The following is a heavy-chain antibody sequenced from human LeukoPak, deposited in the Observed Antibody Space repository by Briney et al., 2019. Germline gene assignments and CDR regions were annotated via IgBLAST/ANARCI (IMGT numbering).Heavy chain of an antibody. CDR2: MNPNNGNT. V-gene: IGHV1-8*01. J-gene: IGHJ4*02. D-gene: IGHD3-10*01. CDR3: ARNGEFGTATAAE. CDR1: GYTFTSYG. Sequence: ASVKVSCKASGYTFTSYGINWVRQATGQGLEWMAWMNPNNGNTGYAQRFQGRLTMIRNTSISTAYMELRDLRSEDTAVYYCARNGEFGTATAAEWGQGTLVTVSS.